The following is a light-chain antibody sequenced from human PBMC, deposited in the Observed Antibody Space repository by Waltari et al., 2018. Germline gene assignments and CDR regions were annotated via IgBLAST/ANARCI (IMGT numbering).Light chain of an antibody. CDR1: QSVTTL. Sequence: IVLTQSPATVSLSPGESATLSCRTSQSVTTLLAWYQHRPGQAPRLLIYDASNRATGIPARFSGSGFGTGFTLTISNLDPEDSAIYYCQQRSSWGFTFGPGTKVEIK. V-gene: IGKV3-11*01. CDR3: QQRSSWGFT. J-gene: IGKJ3*01. CDR2: DAS.